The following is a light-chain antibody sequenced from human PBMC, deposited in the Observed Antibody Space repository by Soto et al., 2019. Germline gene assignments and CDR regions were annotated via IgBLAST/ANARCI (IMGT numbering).Light chain of an antibody. Sequence: DIQMTQSPSTLSASVGDRVTITCRASQSISSWLAWYQQKPGKAPKLLIYDASSLESGVPSRFSGSGSGTEFTLTISSLQPDDFATYYCQQYNSYSWTFGQWTKVAIK. J-gene: IGKJ1*01. CDR3: QQYNSYSWT. CDR2: DAS. CDR1: QSISSW. V-gene: IGKV1-5*01.